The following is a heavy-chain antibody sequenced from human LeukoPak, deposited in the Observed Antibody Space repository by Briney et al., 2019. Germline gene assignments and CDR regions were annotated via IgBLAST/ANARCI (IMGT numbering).Heavy chain of an antibody. CDR1: GFTFSSYG. J-gene: IGHJ6*02. CDR3: AKSFYGGGTYGMDV. D-gene: IGHD4-23*01. V-gene: IGHV3-30*18. Sequence: PGRSLRLSCAASGFTFSSYGMHWVRQAPGKGLEWVAVISYDGSNKYCADSVKGRFTISRDNSKNTLYLQMNSLRAEDTAVYYCAKSFYGGGTYGMDVWGQGTTVTVSS. CDR2: ISYDGSNK.